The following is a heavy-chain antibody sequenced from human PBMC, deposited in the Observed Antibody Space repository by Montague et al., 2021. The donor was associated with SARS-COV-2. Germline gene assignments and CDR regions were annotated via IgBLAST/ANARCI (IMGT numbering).Heavy chain of an antibody. V-gene: IGHV4-39*01. CDR1: GDSMSGSNSY. CDR2: ISYTGST. Sequence: SETLSLTCSVSGDSMSGSNSYWGWIRQPPGKGLESIGSISYTGSTSYNASLKSRVTMSVDTSQNEFSLRLSSVTASDTAVYFCARLGDMAIIPPVHWGQGTWVTVSS. CDR3: ARLGDMAIIPPVH. J-gene: IGHJ4*02. D-gene: IGHD3-16*01.